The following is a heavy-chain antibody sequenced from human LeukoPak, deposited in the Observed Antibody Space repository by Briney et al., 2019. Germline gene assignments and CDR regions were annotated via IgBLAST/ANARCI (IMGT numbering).Heavy chain of an antibody. CDR3: ASIFGRGYSSSSLTVDY. CDR2: INPSGGST. D-gene: IGHD6-6*01. J-gene: IGHJ4*02. Sequence: ASVKVSCKASGYTFTSYYMHWVRQAPGQGLEWMGIINPSGGSTSYAQKFQGRVTVTRDMSTSTVYMELSSLRSEDTAVYYCASIFGRGYSSSSLTVDYWGQGTLVTVSS. V-gene: IGHV1-46*01. CDR1: GYTFTSYY.